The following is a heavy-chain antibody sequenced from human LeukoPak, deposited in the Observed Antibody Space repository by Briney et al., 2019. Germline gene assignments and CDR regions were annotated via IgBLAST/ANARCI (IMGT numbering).Heavy chain of an antibody. CDR2: IYYSGST. CDR1: GGSISSYY. Sequence: SETLSLTCTVSGGSISSYYWSWIRQPPGKGLEWIGYIYYSGSTNYNPSLKSRVTISVDTSKNQFSLKLSSVTAADTAVYYCASSPYGSGSTTLDYWGQGTLVTVSS. J-gene: IGHJ4*02. CDR3: ASSPYGSGSTTLDY. V-gene: IGHV4-59*01. D-gene: IGHD3-10*01.